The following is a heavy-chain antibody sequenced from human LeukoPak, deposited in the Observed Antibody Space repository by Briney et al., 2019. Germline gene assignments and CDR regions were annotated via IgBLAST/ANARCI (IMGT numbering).Heavy chain of an antibody. J-gene: IGHJ6*02. D-gene: IGHD5-18*01. CDR2: IYYSGST. V-gene: IGHV4-59*01. Sequence: SETLSLTCAVYVGSFSGYYWSWIRQPPGKGLEWIGYIYYSGSTNYNPSLKSRVTISVDTSKNQFSLKLSSVTAADTAVYYCARDSRGYSYGYVPYNYYYGMDVWGQGTTVTVSS. CDR1: VGSFSGYY. CDR3: ARDSRGYSYGYVPYNYYYGMDV.